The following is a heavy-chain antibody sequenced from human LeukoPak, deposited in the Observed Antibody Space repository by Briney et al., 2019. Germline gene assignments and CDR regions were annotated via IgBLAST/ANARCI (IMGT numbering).Heavy chain of an antibody. Sequence: GASLRLSCAASGFTFSSYAMSWVRQAPGKVLGWVSGIGGSGGNTYYADSVKGRFTTSRDNSKNTLYLQMNSLRAEDTAVYYCAKDLNRGYTYGYAFDYWGQGTLVTVSS. V-gene: IGHV3-23*01. CDR1: GFTFSSYA. J-gene: IGHJ4*02. CDR3: AKDLNRGYTYGYAFDY. CDR2: IGGSGGNT. D-gene: IGHD5-18*01.